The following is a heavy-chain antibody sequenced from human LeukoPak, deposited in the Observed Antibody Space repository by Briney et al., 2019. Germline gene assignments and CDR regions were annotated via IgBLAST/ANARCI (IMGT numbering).Heavy chain of an antibody. CDR1: GGSISSYY. D-gene: IGHD6-19*01. J-gene: IGHJ4*02. CDR2: IYYSGST. V-gene: IGHV4-59*01. CDR3: ARAGTPWLAFDY. Sequence: SETLSLTCTVSGGSISSYYWSWIRQPPGKGLEWIGYIYYSGSTNYNPSLKSRVTISVDTSKNQFSLKLSSVTAADTAVYYCARAGTPWLAFDYWGQGTLVTVSS.